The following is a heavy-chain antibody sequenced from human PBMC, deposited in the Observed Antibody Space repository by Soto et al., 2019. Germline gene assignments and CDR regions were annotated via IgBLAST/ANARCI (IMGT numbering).Heavy chain of an antibody. V-gene: IGHV1-8*01. Sequence: QVQLVQSGAEVKKPGASVKVSCKASGYTFTSYDINWVRQATGQGLGWMGWMNPNSGNTGYAQKFQGRVTMTRNTSISTAYMELSSLRSEDTAVYYCARDWYSYGPIGYWGQGTLVTVSS. CDR2: MNPNSGNT. CDR1: GYTFTSYD. CDR3: ARDWYSYGPIGY. J-gene: IGHJ4*02. D-gene: IGHD5-18*01.